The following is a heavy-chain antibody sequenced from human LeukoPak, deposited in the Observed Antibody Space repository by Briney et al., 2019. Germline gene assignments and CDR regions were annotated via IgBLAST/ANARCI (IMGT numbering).Heavy chain of an antibody. CDR1: GYSLTSYW. CDR2: IYPGDSDT. D-gene: IGHD5-18*01. CDR3: ARLPVTSPPHYYYYYGMDV. V-gene: IGHV5-51*01. Sequence: GESLKISCKGSGYSLTSYWIGRVRQMPGKGLEWMGIIYPGDSDTRYSPSFQGQVTISADKSISTAYLQWSSLKASDTAMYYCARLPVTSPPHYYYYYGMDVWGQGTTVTVSS. J-gene: IGHJ6*02.